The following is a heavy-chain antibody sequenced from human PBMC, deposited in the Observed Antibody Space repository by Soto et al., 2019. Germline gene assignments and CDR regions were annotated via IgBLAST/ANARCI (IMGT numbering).Heavy chain of an antibody. Sequence: ASVKVSCKASGYTFTSYGISLVRQAPGQGLEWMGWISAYNGNTNYAQKLQGRVTMTTDTSTSTAYMELRSLRSDDTAVYYCARPRTTGTTMAFDIWGQGTMVTVSS. V-gene: IGHV1-18*01. J-gene: IGHJ3*02. CDR1: GYTFTSYG. CDR2: ISAYNGNT. D-gene: IGHD1-1*01. CDR3: ARPRTTGTTMAFDI.